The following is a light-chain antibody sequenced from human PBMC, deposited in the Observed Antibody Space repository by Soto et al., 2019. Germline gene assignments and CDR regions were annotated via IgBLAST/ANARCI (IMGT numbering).Light chain of an antibody. CDR2: GAS. CDR3: HQYGTLPRT. CDR1: QSLRSGD. J-gene: IGKJ1*01. Sequence: PGETATLSCKASQSLRSGDLACYQQIPGQAPGLLIYGASSRATGIPDGFSGSGSGTDFNLTVSRLAPEDFAVYYCHQYGTLPRTFGQGTKVDIK. V-gene: IGKV3-20*01.